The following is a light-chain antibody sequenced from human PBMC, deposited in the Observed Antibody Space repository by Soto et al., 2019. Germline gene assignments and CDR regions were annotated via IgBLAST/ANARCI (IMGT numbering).Light chain of an antibody. V-gene: IGLV2-8*01. CDR1: SSDIGGYNY. CDR3: SSYAGSNNFVV. J-gene: IGLJ2*01. Sequence: QSALTQPPSASGSPGQSVTISCTGTSSDIGGYNYVSWYQQHPGKAPKLMVYEVSKRPSGVPDRFSGSKSGNTASLTGSGLQAEDEADYYCSSYAGSNNFVVFGGGTKVTVL. CDR2: EVS.